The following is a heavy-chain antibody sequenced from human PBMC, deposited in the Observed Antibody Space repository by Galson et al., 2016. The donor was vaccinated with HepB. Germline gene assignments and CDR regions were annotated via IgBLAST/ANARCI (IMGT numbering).Heavy chain of an antibody. CDR3: ARGYGGNYWHFDL. D-gene: IGHD4-23*01. CDR2: ISYDGSNK. CDR1: GFTFSSYA. Sequence: SLRLSCAASGFTFSSYAMHWVRQAPGMGLEWVAVISYDGSNKYYAASVKGRFTISRDHPKNTLYLQMNSLRAEDTAVYYCARGYGGNYWHFDLWGRGTLVTVAS. J-gene: IGHJ2*01. V-gene: IGHV3-30*04.